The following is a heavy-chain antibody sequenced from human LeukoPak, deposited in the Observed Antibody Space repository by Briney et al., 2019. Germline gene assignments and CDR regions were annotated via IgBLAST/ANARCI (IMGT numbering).Heavy chain of an antibody. J-gene: IGHJ6*03. CDR2: INPNSGGT. V-gene: IGHV1-2*02. CDR1: GYTLTGYY. D-gene: IGHD1-1*01. Sequence: ASVKVSCKASGYTLTGYYMHWVRQAPGQGLEWMGWINPNSGGTNYAQKFQGRVTMTRDTSISTAYMELSRLRSDDTAVYYCARGRTYYYYYYMDVWGKGTTVTVSS. CDR3: ARGRTYYYYYYMDV.